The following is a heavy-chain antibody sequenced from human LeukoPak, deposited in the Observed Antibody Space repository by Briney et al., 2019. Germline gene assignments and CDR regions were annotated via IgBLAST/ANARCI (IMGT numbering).Heavy chain of an antibody. J-gene: IGHJ4*02. CDR1: GFTFSSYG. CDR2: IRYDGSNK. V-gene: IGHV3-30*02. CDR3: AREAHRGSYKGDFDY. Sequence: GGSLRLSCAASGFTFSSYGMHWVRQAPGKGLEWVAFIRYDGSNKYYADSVKGRFTISRDNSKNTLYLQMNSLRAEDTAVYYCAREAHRGSYKGDFDYWGQGTLVTVSS. D-gene: IGHD1-26*01.